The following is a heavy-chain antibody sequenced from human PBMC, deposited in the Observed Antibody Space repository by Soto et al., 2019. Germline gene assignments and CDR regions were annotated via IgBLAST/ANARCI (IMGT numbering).Heavy chain of an antibody. V-gene: IGHV3-33*01. CDR1: GSTFSNYG. J-gene: IGHJ4*02. D-gene: IGHD3-10*01. CDR2: VWYDGTTK. Sequence: QVQLVESGGGVVQPGTSLRLSCAASGSTFSNYGMHWVRQAPGKGLEWVAVVWYDGTTKFYPDSVKGRFTISRDNSNNXXXXXXXXXXXXXXXXXXXXXXXXXYGSVFWGQGTLVTVSS. CDR3: XXXXXXYGSVF.